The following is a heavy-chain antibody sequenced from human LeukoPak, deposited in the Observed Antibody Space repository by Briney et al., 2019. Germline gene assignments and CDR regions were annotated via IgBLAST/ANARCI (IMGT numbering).Heavy chain of an antibody. CDR3: ARANVLRFLLRVKNYYMDV. CDR1: GGSFSGYY. J-gene: IGHJ6*03. Sequence: SETLSLTCAVYGGSFSGYYWSWIRQPPGKGLEWIGEINHSGSTNYNPSLKSRVTISVDTSKNQFSLKLSSVTAADTAVYYCARANVLRFLLRVKNYYMDVWGKGTTVTVSS. CDR2: INHSGST. V-gene: IGHV4-34*01. D-gene: IGHD3-3*01.